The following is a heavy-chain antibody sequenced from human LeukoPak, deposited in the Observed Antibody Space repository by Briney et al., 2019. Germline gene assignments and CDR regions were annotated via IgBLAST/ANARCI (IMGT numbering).Heavy chain of an antibody. CDR1: GFIFSSYA. Sequence: GGSLRLSCAASGFIFSSYAMHWVRQAPGKGLEWVAVISYDGSNKYYADSVKGRFTISRDNSKNTLYLQMNSLRAEDTAVYYCARVAHNWNFDPWGQGTLVTVSS. CDR3: ARVAHNWNFDP. V-gene: IGHV3-30*01. J-gene: IGHJ5*02. D-gene: IGHD1-20*01. CDR2: ISYDGSNK.